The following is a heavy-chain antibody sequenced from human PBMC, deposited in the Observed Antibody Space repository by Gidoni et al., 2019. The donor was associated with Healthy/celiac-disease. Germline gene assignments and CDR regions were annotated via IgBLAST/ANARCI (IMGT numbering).Heavy chain of an antibody. CDR3: ARDRNEKTYYYYGMDV. Sequence: EVQLVESGGGVVRPGGSLRRSCDASGFTVDDYGMSWVSQAPGKGLEWVSGINWNGGSTGYADSVKGRFTISRDNAKNSLYLQMNSLRAEDTALYYCARDRNEKTYYYYGMDVWGQGTTVTVSS. J-gene: IGHJ6*02. V-gene: IGHV3-20*04. CDR1: GFTVDDYG. CDR2: INWNGGST.